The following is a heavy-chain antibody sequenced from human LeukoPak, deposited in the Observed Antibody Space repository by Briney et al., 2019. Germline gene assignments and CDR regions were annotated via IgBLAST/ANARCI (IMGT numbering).Heavy chain of an antibody. Sequence: PSETLSLTCTVSGGSISSSSYYWGWIRQPPGKGLEWIGSIYYSGSTYYNASLQSRVTISIDTSKNPFSLRLNSVTAADTAMYYCVKSGGYGLIDYWGQGTLVTVSS. D-gene: IGHD1-26*01. V-gene: IGHV4-39*01. CDR3: VKSGGYGLIDY. CDR1: GGSISSSSYY. CDR2: IYYSGST. J-gene: IGHJ4*02.